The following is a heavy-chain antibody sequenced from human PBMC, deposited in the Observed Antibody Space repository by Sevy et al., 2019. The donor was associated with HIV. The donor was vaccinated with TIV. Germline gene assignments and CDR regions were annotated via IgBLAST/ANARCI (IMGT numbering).Heavy chain of an antibody. V-gene: IGHV1-24*01. D-gene: IGHD4-17*01. CDR1: GYTLTELS. J-gene: IGHJ3*02. Sequence: ASVKVSCKVSGYTLTELSMHWVRQAPGKGLEWMGGFDPEDGETIYSQKFQGRVTMTEDTSTDTAYMELSSLRSEDTAVYYCATVTKVISWSRSAGGLRAFDIWGQGTMVTVSS. CDR2: FDPEDGET. CDR3: ATVTKVISWSRSAGGLRAFDI.